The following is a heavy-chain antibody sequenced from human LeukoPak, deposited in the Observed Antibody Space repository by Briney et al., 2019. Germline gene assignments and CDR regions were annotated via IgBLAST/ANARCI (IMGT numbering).Heavy chain of an antibody. CDR1: GYSFTSYW. Sequence: GESLKISCKGSGYSFTSYWIGWVRQMPGKGLEWMGIIYPGDSDTRYSPSFQGQVTISADKSISTAYLQWSSLKASDNAVFYCARRGLTIFGVVIWFDPSGQGTLVTVSS. J-gene: IGHJ5*02. V-gene: IGHV5-51*01. D-gene: IGHD3-3*01. CDR3: ARRGLTIFGVVIWFDP. CDR2: IYPGDSDT.